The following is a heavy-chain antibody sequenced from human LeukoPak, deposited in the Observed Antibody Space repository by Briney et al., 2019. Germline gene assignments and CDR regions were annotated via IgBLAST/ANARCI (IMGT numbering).Heavy chain of an antibody. CDR1: GYTFTSFH. CDR3: ATRRRAGAAPSAFDI. D-gene: IGHD7-27*01. J-gene: IGHJ3*02. CDR2: MNPNSGDT. V-gene: IGHV1-8*01. Sequence: ASVKVSCKASGYTFTSFHINWVRQATGQGLEWMGWMNPNSGDTAYAHKFQGRITMTRSTSITTAYMELSSLRSEDTAVYYCATRRRAGAAPSAFDIWGQGTMVTVSS.